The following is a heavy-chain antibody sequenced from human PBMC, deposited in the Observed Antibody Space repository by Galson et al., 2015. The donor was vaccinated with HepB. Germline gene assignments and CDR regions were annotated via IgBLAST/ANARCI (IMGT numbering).Heavy chain of an antibody. Sequence: VKVSCKASGYTFSSFGISWVRQTPGQGLEWMGWINAYSGNTNYAQKVQGRVSMTTETSTNTVYMELRSLTSDDTAIYYCGRDGGSVIYYAIDHWGQGTLVTVSS. D-gene: IGHD3-10*01. CDR2: INAYSGNT. V-gene: IGHV1-18*01. J-gene: IGHJ4*02. CDR1: GYTFSSFG. CDR3: GRDGGSVIYYAIDH.